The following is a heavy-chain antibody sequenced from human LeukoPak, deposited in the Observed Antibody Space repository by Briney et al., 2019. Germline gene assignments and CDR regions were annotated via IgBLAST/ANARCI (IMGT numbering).Heavy chain of an antibody. CDR3: ARGRGNYDSSGYYPL. CDR2: ISSNGGST. D-gene: IGHD3-22*01. V-gene: IGHV3-64*01. CDR1: GFTFSSYA. Sequence: GGSLRLSCAASGFTFSSYATHWVRQAPGKGLEYVSAISSNGGSTYYANSVKGRFTISRDNSKNTLYLQMGSLRAEDMAVYYCARGRGNYDSSGYYPLGGQGTLVTVSS. J-gene: IGHJ4*02.